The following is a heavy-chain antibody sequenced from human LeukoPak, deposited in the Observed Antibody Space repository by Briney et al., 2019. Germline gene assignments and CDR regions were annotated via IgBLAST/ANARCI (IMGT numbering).Heavy chain of an antibody. Sequence: GGSLRLSCAASGCTFSSYDMNWVRQAPGKGLEWVSYISSSGSTIYYADSVKGGFTNTKDNAKNTLYLQMNSLRAEDTAVYYCASLYGDSGADYWGQGTLVTVSS. CDR3: ASLYGDSGADY. J-gene: IGHJ4*02. CDR2: ISSSGSTI. CDR1: GCTFSSYD. V-gene: IGHV3-48*03. D-gene: IGHD4-17*01.